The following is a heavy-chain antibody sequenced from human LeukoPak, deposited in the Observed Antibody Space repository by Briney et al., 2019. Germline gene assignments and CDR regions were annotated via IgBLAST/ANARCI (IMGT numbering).Heavy chain of an antibody. Sequence: PGGSLRLSCAASGFTFDDYAMHWVRQVPGKGLEWVSFISGEGSSTYYADSVKGRFTISRDNSKNSLYLQMNSLKTEDTAFYYCSKDKGYSFGYSSGMDACGQGTTVTVSS. CDR3: SKDKGYSFGYSSGMDA. CDR2: ISGEGSST. D-gene: IGHD5-18*01. J-gene: IGHJ6*02. CDR1: GFTFDDYA. V-gene: IGHV3-43*02.